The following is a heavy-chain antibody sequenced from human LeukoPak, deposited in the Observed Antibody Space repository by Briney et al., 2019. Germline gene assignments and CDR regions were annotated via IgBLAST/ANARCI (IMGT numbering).Heavy chain of an antibody. J-gene: IGHJ4*02. Sequence: ASVKVSCKASGYTFTSYSINWVRQATGQGLEWMGWMNPNSGGSGPAQKFQGRVTMTWNTPISTAYMELSSLTSDDTAVHYCAREVRRGTYDYWGQGTLVTVTP. V-gene: IGHV1-8*01. D-gene: IGHD3-16*01. CDR1: GYTFTSYS. CDR2: MNPNSGGS. CDR3: AREVRRGTYDY.